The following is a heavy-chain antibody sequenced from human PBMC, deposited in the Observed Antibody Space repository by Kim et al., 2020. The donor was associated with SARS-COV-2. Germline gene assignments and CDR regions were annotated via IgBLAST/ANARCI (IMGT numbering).Heavy chain of an antibody. CDR3: AKGRSENIAAVFNY. V-gene: IGHV3-23*01. J-gene: IGHJ4*02. CDR2: VCGSGGNT. CDR1: GFTFSTYA. Sequence: GGSLRLSCAASGFTFSTYAMSWVRQAPGKGLEWVSTVCGSGGNTYHADSAKGRLTISRDNSKNTVDLQMNSLRAEHTAVYYCAKGRSENIAAVFNYWGQG. D-gene: IGHD6-13*01.